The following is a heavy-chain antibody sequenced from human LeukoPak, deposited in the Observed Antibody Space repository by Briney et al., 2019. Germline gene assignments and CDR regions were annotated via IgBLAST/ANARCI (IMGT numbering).Heavy chain of an antibody. D-gene: IGHD3-22*01. Sequence: GESLKISCKGSGSRFTSYWIGWVRQMPGKGLEGMGIIYPGDSDTRYSPSFQGQVTISADKSISTAYLQWSSLKASDTAMYYCARGYYDTSQDAFDIWGQGTMVTVSS. J-gene: IGHJ3*02. V-gene: IGHV5-51*01. CDR3: ARGYYDTSQDAFDI. CDR2: IYPGDSDT. CDR1: GSRFTSYW.